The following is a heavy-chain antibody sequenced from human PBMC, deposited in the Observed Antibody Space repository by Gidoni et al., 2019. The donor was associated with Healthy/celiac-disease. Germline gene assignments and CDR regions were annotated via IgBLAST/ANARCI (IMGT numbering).Heavy chain of an antibody. Sequence: GLEWIGEINHSGSTNYNPSLKSRVTISVDTSKNQFSLKLSSVTAADTAVYYCALTVAGTRGYWGQGTLVTVSS. CDR3: ALTVAGTRGY. D-gene: IGHD6-19*01. CDR2: INHSGST. V-gene: IGHV4-34*01. J-gene: IGHJ4*02.